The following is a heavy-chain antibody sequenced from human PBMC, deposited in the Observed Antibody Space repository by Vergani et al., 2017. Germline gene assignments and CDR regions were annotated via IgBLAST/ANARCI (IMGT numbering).Heavy chain of an antibody. CDR3: AIGDYGILTGYRY. D-gene: IGHD3-9*01. CDR2: INPSGGHT. Sequence: QVQVVQSGAEVKKSGASVTVSCKTSGYTFSNYYMHWVRQAPGQGLEWMGIINPSGGHTNYAQKFQGRVTMTRDTSTSTVDMELSRLRSEDTAIYYCAIGDYGILTGYRYWGQGTLVTVSA. J-gene: IGHJ4*02. CDR1: GYTFSNYY. V-gene: IGHV1-46*03.